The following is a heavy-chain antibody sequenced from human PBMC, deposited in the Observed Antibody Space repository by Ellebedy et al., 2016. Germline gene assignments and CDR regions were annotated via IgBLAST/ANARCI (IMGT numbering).Heavy chain of an antibody. D-gene: IGHD2-21*01. V-gene: IGHV1-18*01. J-gene: IGHJ5*02. Sequence: ASVKVSCXTSGYNFINYGITWVRQAPGQGLEWLGWIDTFKGDTHYAENLQGRLIMTTDTSTNTAYMELRNLRSDDTAVYYCAKDGTLVDRNWLDPWGQGTQVTVSS. CDR1: GYNFINYG. CDR3: AKDGTLVDRNWLDP. CDR2: IDTFKGDT.